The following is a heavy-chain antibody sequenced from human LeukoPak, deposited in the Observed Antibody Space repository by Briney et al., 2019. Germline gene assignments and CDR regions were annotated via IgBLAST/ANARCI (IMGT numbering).Heavy chain of an antibody. V-gene: IGHV1-8*03. CDR1: GYTFSNFD. Sequence: ASVKVSCKASGYTFSNFDINWVRQATGQGLEWMGWMNPHSGNTGYSQKFQGRVTITKNSSISTAYMELSSLTSEDTAVYYCAREGARSSDTSGSYPLDCWGQGTLVTVSS. J-gene: IGHJ4*02. CDR2: MNPHSGNT. CDR3: AREGARSSDTSGSYPLDC. D-gene: IGHD1-26*01.